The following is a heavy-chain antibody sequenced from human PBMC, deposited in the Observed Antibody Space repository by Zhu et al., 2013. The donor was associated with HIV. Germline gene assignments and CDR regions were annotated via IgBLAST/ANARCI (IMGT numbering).Heavy chain of an antibody. D-gene: IGHD6-13*01. CDR2: INPNSGNT. J-gene: IGHJ4*02. CDR3: ARGRSHGSGTSLYAAAGALGY. V-gene: IGHV1-18*04. CDR1: GYTFTGYY. Sequence: QVQLVQSGGEVKKPGASVKVSCKASGYTFTGYYMHWVRQAPGQGLEWMGWINPNSGNTNYAQKLQGRVTMTTDTSTSTAYMELRSLRSDDTAVYYCARGRSHGSGTSLYAAAGALGYWGQGTLVHRLL.